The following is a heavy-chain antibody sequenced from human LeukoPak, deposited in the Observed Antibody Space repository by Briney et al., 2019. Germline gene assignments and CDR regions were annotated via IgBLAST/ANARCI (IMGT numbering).Heavy chain of an antibody. CDR1: GGSIRSPGYY. D-gene: IGHD1-26*01. CDR2: MYYSGSS. Sequence: SETLSLTCTVSGGSIRSPGYYWGWTRQPPGKGLEWIGSMYYSGSSFYNPSLKSRVAISVDTSKNQFSLKLSSVTAADTAVYYCARARGYSGSYYIHYWGQGTLVTVSS. CDR3: ARARGYSGSYYIHY. V-gene: IGHV4-39*07. J-gene: IGHJ4*02.